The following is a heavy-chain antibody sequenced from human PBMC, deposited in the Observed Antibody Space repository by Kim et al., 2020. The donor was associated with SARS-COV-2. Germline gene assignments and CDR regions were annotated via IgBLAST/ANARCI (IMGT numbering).Heavy chain of an antibody. CDR2: IIPIFGTA. Sequence: SVKVSCKASGGTFSSYAISWVRQAPGQGLEWMGGIIPIFGTANYAQKFQGRVTITADESTSTAYMELSSLRSEDTAVYYCARRGLGGGQYYYYYYGMDVWGQGTTVTVSS. D-gene: IGHD3-16*01. J-gene: IGHJ6*02. V-gene: IGHV1-69*13. CDR3: ARRGLGGGQYYYYYYGMDV. CDR1: GGTFSSYA.